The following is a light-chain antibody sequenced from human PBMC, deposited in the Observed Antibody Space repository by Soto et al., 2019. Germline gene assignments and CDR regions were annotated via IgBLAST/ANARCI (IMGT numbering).Light chain of an antibody. CDR1: SSNIGNNY. V-gene: IGLV1-51*01. Sequence: QSVLTQPPSLSAAPGQTVTISCSGGSSNIGNNYVSWYQQVARTTPKLLIFDNNKRPSGIPDRFSGSKSGTSATLGIAGLQTGDAADYYCATWDSSLSAWLFGGGTQLTVL. J-gene: IGLJ3*02. CDR2: DNN. CDR3: ATWDSSLSAWL.